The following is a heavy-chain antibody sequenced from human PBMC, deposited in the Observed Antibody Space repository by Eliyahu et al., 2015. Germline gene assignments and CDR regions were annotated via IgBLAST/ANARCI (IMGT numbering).Heavy chain of an antibody. V-gene: IGHV3-30*18. D-gene: IGHD5-18*01. CDR2: ISYDGSNK. J-gene: IGHJ6*03. CDR3: AKAHAVDTAMVPYYYYMDV. CDR1: GFTFSSXG. Sequence: QVQLVESGGGVVQPGRSLRLSCVASGFTFSSXGXPWVRQAPGKGLEWVAVISYDGSNKYYEDSVKGRFTISRDNSKNTLYLQMNSLRAEDTAVYYCAKAHAVDTAMVPYYYYMDVWGKGTTVTVSS.